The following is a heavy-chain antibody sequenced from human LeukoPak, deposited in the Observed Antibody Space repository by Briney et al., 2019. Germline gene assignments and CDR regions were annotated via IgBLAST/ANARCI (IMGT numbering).Heavy chain of an antibody. V-gene: IGHV4-39*07. Sequence: PSQTLSLTCTVSGGSISSSSYYWGWIRQPPGKGLEWIGSIYYSGSTYYNPSLKSRVTISVDTSKNQFSLKLSSVTAADTAVYYCARYSGSYGHAYWGQGTLVTVSS. CDR1: GGSISSSSYY. J-gene: IGHJ4*02. D-gene: IGHD1-26*01. CDR2: IYYSGST. CDR3: ARYSGSYGHAY.